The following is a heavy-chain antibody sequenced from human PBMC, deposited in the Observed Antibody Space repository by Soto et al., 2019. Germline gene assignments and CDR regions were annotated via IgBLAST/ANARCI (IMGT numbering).Heavy chain of an antibody. D-gene: IGHD3-22*01. CDR3: AKTNSYYYDSSGYPIDY. Sequence: PVGSLRLSCAASGFTFSSYAMSWVRQAPGKGLEWVSAISGSGGSTYYADSVKGRFTISRDNSKNTLYLQMNSLRAEDTAVYYCAKTNSYYYDSSGYPIDYWGQGTLVTVSS. CDR2: ISGSGGST. CDR1: GFTFSSYA. J-gene: IGHJ4*02. V-gene: IGHV3-23*01.